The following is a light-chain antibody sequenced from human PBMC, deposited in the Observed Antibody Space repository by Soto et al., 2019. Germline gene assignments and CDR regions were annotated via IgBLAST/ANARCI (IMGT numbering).Light chain of an antibody. Sequence: DIQMTQSPSTLSASIGDRVTITCRASQSISNWLAWYQQKPGKAPKLQIYEASSLQGGVPSRFSGSGSGTEFTLTISSLQPDDFATFYCQQYNTYSRTFGQGTKVEIK. CDR1: QSISNW. CDR3: QQYNTYSRT. CDR2: EAS. J-gene: IGKJ1*01. V-gene: IGKV1-5*03.